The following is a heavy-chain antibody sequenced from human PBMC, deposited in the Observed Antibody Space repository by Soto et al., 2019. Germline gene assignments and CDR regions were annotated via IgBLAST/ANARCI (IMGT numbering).Heavy chain of an antibody. Sequence: GESLKISCKGSGYSFTSYWISWVRQMPGKGLEWMGRIDPSDSYTNYSPSFQGHVTISADKSISTAYLQWSSLKASDTAMYYCATGFVVVPAAIYYYYGMDVWGQGITVSVAS. D-gene: IGHD2-2*01. CDR1: GYSFTSYW. V-gene: IGHV5-10-1*01. CDR3: ATGFVVVPAAIYYYYGMDV. CDR2: IDPSDSYT. J-gene: IGHJ6*02.